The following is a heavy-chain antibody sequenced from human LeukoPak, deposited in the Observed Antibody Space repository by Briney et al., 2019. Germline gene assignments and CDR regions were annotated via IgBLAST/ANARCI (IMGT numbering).Heavy chain of an antibody. CDR2: IYTSGST. J-gene: IGHJ4*02. CDR1: GGSISSGSYY. Sequence: PSQTLSLTCTVSGGSISSGSYYWSWIRQPAGKGLEWIGRIYTSGSTNYNPSLKSRVTISVDTSKNQFSLKLSSVTAADTAVYYCARDQGWYYDSSWVFDYWGQGTLATVSS. V-gene: IGHV4-61*02. CDR3: ARDQGWYYDSSWVFDY. D-gene: IGHD3-22*01.